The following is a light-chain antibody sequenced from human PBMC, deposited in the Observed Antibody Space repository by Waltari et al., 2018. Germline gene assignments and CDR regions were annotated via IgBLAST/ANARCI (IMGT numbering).Light chain of an antibody. CDR3: QSADSSDTHVV. V-gene: IGLV3-25*03. CDR1: ALPKQY. CDR2: KDT. J-gene: IGLJ2*01. Sequence: SYELTQPPSVSVSPGQTARITCSGDALPKQYAYWYQQKPGQAPVLVIYKDTERPSGFPERFSGSSSGTKVTLTISGVQAEDEADYYCQSADSSDTHVVFGGGTKLTVL.